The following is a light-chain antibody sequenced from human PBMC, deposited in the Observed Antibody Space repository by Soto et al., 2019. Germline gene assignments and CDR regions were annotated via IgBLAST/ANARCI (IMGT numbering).Light chain of an antibody. V-gene: IGKV1-27*01. CDR2: AAS. CDR1: QSISSW. CDR3: QKYNGAPIT. Sequence: DIQLTQSPSTLSASVGDRVTITCRASQSISSWLAWYQQKPGKVPKLLIYAASTLQSGVPSRFSGSGSGTAFTLTITSLQPEDVATYYCQKYNGAPITFGQGTRLEIK. J-gene: IGKJ5*01.